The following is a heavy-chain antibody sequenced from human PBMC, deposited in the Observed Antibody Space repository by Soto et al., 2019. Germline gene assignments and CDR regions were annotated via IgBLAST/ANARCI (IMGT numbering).Heavy chain of an antibody. CDR2: INTHSGGT. D-gene: IGHD6-6*01. CDR3: AKDLTRQLAYWLDT. Sequence: SVKVSCKASGFSFTGYYIHWLRQAPGQGLEWMGWINTHSGGTEYAQKFQGRVTMTRDTSIATAYLTLTSLTSDDTALYYCAKDLTRQLAYWLDTWGPGTQVTVSS. CDR1: GFSFTGYY. V-gene: IGHV1-2*02. J-gene: IGHJ5*02.